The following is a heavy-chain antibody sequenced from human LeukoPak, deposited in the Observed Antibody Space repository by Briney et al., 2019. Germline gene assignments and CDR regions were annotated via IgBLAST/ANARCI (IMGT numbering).Heavy chain of an antibody. J-gene: IGHJ5*02. CDR3: ARGPLRFLERWYNWFDP. CDR1: GGSFSGYY. D-gene: IGHD3-3*01. CDR2: INHSGST. Sequence: SETLSLTCAVYGGSFSGYYWSWIRQPPGKGREWIGEINHSGSTNYNPSLKSRVTISVDTSKNQFSLKLSSVTAADTAVYYCARGPLRFLERWYNWFDPWGQGTLVTVSS. V-gene: IGHV4-34*01.